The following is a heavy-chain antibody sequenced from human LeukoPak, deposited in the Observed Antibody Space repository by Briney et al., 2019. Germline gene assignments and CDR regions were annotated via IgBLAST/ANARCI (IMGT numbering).Heavy chain of an antibody. CDR2: IYNSDSGST. CDR3: ARGGHYGLDY. CDR1: GGSISGHY. Sequence: SETLSLTCIVSGGSISGHYWSWIRQPPGMGLEWIGYIYNSDSGSTNYNPSLKSRVTISVDTSENQFSLKLSSVTAADTAVYYCARGGHYGLDYWGQGTLVTVSS. D-gene: IGHD3-10*01. V-gene: IGHV4-59*11. J-gene: IGHJ4*02.